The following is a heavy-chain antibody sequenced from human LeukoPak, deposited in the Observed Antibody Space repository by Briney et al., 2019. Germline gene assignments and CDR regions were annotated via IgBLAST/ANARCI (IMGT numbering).Heavy chain of an antibody. CDR2: ISSSSSCI. J-gene: IGHJ6*02. CDR1: GFTFSSYS. CDR3: ARGPSPPDGDDYYYYYGMNV. V-gene: IGHV3-21*01. Sequence: PGGSLRLSCAASGFTFSSYSMNWVRQAPGKGLEWVSSISSSSSCIYYADSVKGRFTISRDNAKNSLYLQMNSLRAEDTAVYYCARGPSPPDGDDYYYYYGMNVWGQGTTVTVSS. D-gene: IGHD7-27*01.